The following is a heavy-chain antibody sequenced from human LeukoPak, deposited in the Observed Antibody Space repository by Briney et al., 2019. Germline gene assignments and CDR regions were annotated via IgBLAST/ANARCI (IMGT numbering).Heavy chain of an antibody. D-gene: IGHD2-2*01. CDR2: ISSNGGST. CDR1: GFTFSSYA. CDR3: ARDIKGQYQDAFDI. V-gene: IGHV3-64*01. J-gene: IGHJ3*02. Sequence: GGSLRLSCAASGFTFSSYAMHWVRQAPGKGLEYVSAISSNGGSTYYANSVKGRFTISRDNSKNTLYLQMGSLRAEDTAVYYCARDIKGQYQDAFDIWGQGTMVTVSS.